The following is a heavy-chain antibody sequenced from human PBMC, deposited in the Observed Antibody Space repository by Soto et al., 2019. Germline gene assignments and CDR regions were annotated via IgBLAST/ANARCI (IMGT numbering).Heavy chain of an antibody. Sequence: GGSLRLSCAASGFTFTNAWITWVRQAPGKGLVWVSRISTDGSKTGYADSVKGRFTISRDNAKNTLYLQMNSLRAEDTAVYYCARQGLITGEAHYGVDVWGQGTTVTVSS. CDR1: GFTFTNAW. CDR2: ISTDGSKT. D-gene: IGHD7-27*01. J-gene: IGHJ6*02. V-gene: IGHV3-74*01. CDR3: ARQGLITGEAHYGVDV.